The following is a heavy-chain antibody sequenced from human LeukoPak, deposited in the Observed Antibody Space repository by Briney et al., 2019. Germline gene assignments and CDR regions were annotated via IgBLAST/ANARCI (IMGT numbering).Heavy chain of an antibody. CDR2: ISWDGGST. CDR1: GFTFDDYA. J-gene: IGHJ4*02. D-gene: IGHD2-2*01. CDR3: AKDHQYQLPEYYFDY. Sequence: GGSLRLSCAASGFTFDDYAMHWVRQAPGKGLEWVSLISWDGGSTYYADSVKGRFTISRDNSKNSLYLQMNCLRAEDTALYYCAKDHQYQLPEYYFDYWGQGTLVTVSS. V-gene: IGHV3-43D*04.